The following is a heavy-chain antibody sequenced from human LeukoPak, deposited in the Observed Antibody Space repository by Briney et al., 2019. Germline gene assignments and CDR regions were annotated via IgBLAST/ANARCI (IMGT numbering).Heavy chain of an antibody. J-gene: IGHJ4*02. CDR2: IKSKTDGGTT. CDR3: SYYDSDY. V-gene: IGHV3-15*01. CDR1: GFTFSNAW. D-gene: IGHD3-3*01. Sequence: GGSLRLSCAASGFTFSNAWMNWVRQAPGKGLEWGGRIKSKTDGGTTDYAAPVKGRFTISRDDSKKTVYLQMNRLKTEDTAVYYCSYYDSDYWGQGTLVTVSS.